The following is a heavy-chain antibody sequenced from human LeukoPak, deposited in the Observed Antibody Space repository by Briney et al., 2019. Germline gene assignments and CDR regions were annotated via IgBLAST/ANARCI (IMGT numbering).Heavy chain of an antibody. CDR1: GFTFSSYG. V-gene: IGHV3-30*02. CDR3: ARAYYYGSGSYYTLYYYYYYYMDV. J-gene: IGHJ6*03. Sequence: PGGSLRLSCAASGFTFSSYGMHWVRQAPGKGLEWVAFIRYDGSNKYYADSVKGRFTISRDNSKNTLYLQMNSLRSDDTAVYYCARAYYYGSGSYYTLYYYYYYYMDVWGKGTTVTISS. D-gene: IGHD3-10*01. CDR2: IRYDGSNK.